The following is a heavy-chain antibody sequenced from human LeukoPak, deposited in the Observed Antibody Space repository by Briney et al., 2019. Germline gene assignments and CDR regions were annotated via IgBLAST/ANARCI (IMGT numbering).Heavy chain of an antibody. CDR3: ARGVAARLFDWFDP. Sequence: GASVKVSCKASGGTFSSYAISWVRQAPGQGLEWMGWISAYNGNTNYAQKLQGRVTMTTDTSTSTAYMELRSLRSDDTAVYYCARGVAARLFDWFDPWGQGTLVTVSS. V-gene: IGHV1-18*01. D-gene: IGHD6-6*01. CDR2: ISAYNGNT. CDR1: GGTFSSYA. J-gene: IGHJ5*02.